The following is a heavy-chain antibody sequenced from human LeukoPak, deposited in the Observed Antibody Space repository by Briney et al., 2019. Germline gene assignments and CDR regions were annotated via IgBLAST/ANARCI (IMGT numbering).Heavy chain of an antibody. V-gene: IGHV4-59*08. Sequence: NPSETLSLTCSVSGGSISSYYWSWIRQPPGKGLEWIGFIYYNGSPYYNPSLKSRVTISLDTSKNHFSLKLSSVTAADTAVYYCARGAYFYGSGINWFDPWGQGTLITVSS. CDR3: ARGAYFYGSGINWFDP. CDR2: IYYNGSP. CDR1: GGSISSYY. D-gene: IGHD3-10*01. J-gene: IGHJ5*02.